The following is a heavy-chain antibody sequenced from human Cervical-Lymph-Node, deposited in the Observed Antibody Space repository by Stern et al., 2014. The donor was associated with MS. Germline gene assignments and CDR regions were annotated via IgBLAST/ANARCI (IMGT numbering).Heavy chain of an antibody. CDR2: ISDSGTT. D-gene: IGHD3-22*01. V-gene: IGHV4-59*01. Sequence: VQLLESGPGLVKPSETLSLTCTVSGGSISSSYWSWIRQPPGKGLEWIGYISDSGTTSYNPSLESRVTISLDTSNDQFSLRLSSVTAADTAMYYCAREAMYFYDSTGYSPFDYWGRGTLVTVSS. CDR1: GGSISSSY. J-gene: IGHJ4*02. CDR3: AREAMYFYDSTGYSPFDY.